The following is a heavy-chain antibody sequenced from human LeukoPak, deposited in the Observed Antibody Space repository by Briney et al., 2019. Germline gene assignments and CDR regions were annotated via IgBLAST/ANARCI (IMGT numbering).Heavy chain of an antibody. Sequence: GGSLRLSCAASGFTFSSYGMHWVRQAPGKGLEWVAFIRYDGSNKYYADSVKGRFTISRDNSKNTLYLQMNSLRAEDTAAYYCAKDLRVVAATTPGYWGQGTLVTVSS. CDR2: IRYDGSNK. V-gene: IGHV3-30*02. J-gene: IGHJ4*02. CDR1: GFTFSSYG. CDR3: AKDLRVVAATTPGY. D-gene: IGHD2-15*01.